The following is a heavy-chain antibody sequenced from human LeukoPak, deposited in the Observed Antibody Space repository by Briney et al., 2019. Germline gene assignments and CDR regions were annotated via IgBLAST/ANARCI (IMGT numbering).Heavy chain of an antibody. Sequence: GGSLTLSCAASGFSITDHYMDWVRQAPGKGLEWVGRTRKKCNGYTTDYGTSVKGRFTVSRDDSENSLYLQMNSLKTEDTALYYCTRVRHGDYFDYWGQGTLVTVSS. CDR3: TRVRHGDYFDY. D-gene: IGHD4-17*01. V-gene: IGHV3-72*01. CDR1: GFSITDHY. CDR2: TRKKCNGYTT. J-gene: IGHJ4*02.